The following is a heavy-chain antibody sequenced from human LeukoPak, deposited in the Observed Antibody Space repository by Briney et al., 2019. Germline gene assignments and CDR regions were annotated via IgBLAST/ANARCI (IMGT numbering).Heavy chain of an antibody. D-gene: IGHD1-26*01. J-gene: IGHJ4*02. CDR1: GGTFSSYT. CDR2: IIPILGIA. V-gene: IGHV1-69*04. Sequence: AASVKVSCKASGGTFSSYTISWVRQAPGQGLEWMGRIIPILGIANYAQKLQGRVTITADKPTSTAYMELSSLRSEDTAVYYCARDSESLDYWGQGTLVTVSS. CDR3: ARDSESLDY.